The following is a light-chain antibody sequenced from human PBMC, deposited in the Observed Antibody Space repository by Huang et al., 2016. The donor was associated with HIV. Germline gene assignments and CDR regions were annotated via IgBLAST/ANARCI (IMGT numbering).Light chain of an antibody. J-gene: IGKJ1*01. CDR1: QSIGTW. CDR2: DAS. V-gene: IGKV1-5*03. Sequence: DIQMTQSSATLSASVGDRVTITCRASQSIGTWLAWYQQKPGKAPNLLIYDASTLESGVRSRCSGGGSGTEFTLTINSLQPDDFASYYCQHYNSFPWTFGQGTKVEV. CDR3: QHYNSFPWT.